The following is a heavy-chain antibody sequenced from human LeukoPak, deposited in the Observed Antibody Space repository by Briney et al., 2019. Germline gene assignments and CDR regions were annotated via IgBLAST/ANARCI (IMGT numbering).Heavy chain of an antibody. Sequence: GGSLRLSCAASGVTFSTYSMNWVRQAPGKGLEWVSSISTSTDYIYYANSVRGRFTISRDNAKNSLYLQMNSLRAEDTAVYYCSRDGLTFALRIGYMDVWGKGTTVTVSS. V-gene: IGHV3-21*01. J-gene: IGHJ6*03. CDR3: SRDGLTFALRIGYMDV. CDR1: GVTFSTYS. CDR2: ISTSTDYI. D-gene: IGHD3-16*01.